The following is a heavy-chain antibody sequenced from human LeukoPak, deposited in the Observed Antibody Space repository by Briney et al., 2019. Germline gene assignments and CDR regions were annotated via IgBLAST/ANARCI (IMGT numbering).Heavy chain of an antibody. D-gene: IGHD2-15*01. J-gene: IGHJ5*02. CDR3: AKGASSGSCYWFDP. Sequence: PGGSLRLSCAGSGFSFSDYAMSWVRQAPGKGLEWVSGFSDSFSGSGGRTHSADSVKGRFTISRDNSKNTLYLQLNSLRAEDAAVYYCAKGASSGSCYWFDPWGQGTLVTVSS. V-gene: IGHV3-23*01. CDR1: GFSFSDYA. CDR2: FSDSFSGSGGRT.